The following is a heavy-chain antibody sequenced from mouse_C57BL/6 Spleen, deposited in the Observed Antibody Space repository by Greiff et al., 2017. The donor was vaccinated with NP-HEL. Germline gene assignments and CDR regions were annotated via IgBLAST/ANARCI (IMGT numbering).Heavy chain of an antibody. CDR1: GYTFTDYY. Sequence: VQLQQSGPELVKPGASVKISCKASGYTFTDYYMNWVKQSHGKSLEWIGDINPNNGGTSYNQKFKGKATLTVDKSSSTAYMELRSLTSEDSAVYYCARLGPYWGQGTLVTVSA. V-gene: IGHV1-26*01. CDR3: ARLGPY. J-gene: IGHJ3*01. CDR2: INPNNGGT. D-gene: IGHD4-1*01.